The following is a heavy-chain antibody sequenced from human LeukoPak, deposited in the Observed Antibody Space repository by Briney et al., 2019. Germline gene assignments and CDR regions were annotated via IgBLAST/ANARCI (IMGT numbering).Heavy chain of an antibody. CDR2: MNPNSGNT. D-gene: IGHD1-26*01. V-gene: IGHV1-8*03. CDR1: GYTFTSYD. J-gene: IGHJ6*03. Sequence: ASVKVSCKASGYTFTSYDINWVRQATGQGLEWMGWMNPNSGNTGYAQKFQGRVTITRNTSISTAYMELSSLRSEDTAVYYCARGKRVPVRNVGYYYYMDVWGKGTTVTVSS. CDR3: ARGKRVPVRNVGYYYYMDV.